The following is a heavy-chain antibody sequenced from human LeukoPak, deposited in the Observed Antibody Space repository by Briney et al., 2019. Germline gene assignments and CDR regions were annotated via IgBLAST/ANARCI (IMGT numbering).Heavy chain of an antibody. V-gene: IGHV4-59*12. CDR1: GGSISSYY. CDR3: ASLDSSGYYEGY. Sequence: SETLSLTCTVSGGSISSYYWSWIRQPPGKGLEWIGYIYYSGSTNYNPSLKSRVTISVDTSKNQFSLKLSSVTAADTAVYYCASLDSSGYYEGYWGQGTLVTVSS. J-gene: IGHJ4*02. CDR2: IYYSGST. D-gene: IGHD3-22*01.